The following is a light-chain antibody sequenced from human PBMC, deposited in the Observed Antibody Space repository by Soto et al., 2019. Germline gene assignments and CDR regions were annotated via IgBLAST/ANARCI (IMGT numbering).Light chain of an antibody. Sequence: DVVMTQYPLSLPVPLGLPASISCRSSQSLVYSDGNTHLNWSQQRPGQSPRSLIYKVSTRDSGVPDRFSGFGSGTDFTLKISRVEDEDVGHHYCMQGTHWPALPFGCGTKVESK. CDR2: KVS. CDR1: QSLVYSDGNTH. V-gene: IGKV2-30*01. J-gene: IGKJ4*01. CDR3: MQGTHWPALP.